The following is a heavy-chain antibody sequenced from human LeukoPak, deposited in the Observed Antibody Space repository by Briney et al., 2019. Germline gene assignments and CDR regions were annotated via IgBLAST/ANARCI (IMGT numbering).Heavy chain of an antibody. CDR2: INHSGST. CDR1: GGSISSYY. J-gene: IGHJ3*01. V-gene: IGHV4-34*01. Sequence: KPSETLSLTCTVSGGSISSYYWSWIRQSPGKGLEWIGEINHSGSTSYTPPLKSRVIISVDTSKKQFSLKLTSLTAADTAVYYCASQPYCETTRCYRAFDVWGQGTLVTVSS. D-gene: IGHD2-2*01. CDR3: ASQPYCETTRCYRAFDV.